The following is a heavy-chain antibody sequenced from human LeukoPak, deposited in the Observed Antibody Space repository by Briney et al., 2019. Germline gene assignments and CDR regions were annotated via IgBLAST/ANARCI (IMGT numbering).Heavy chain of an antibody. Sequence: SETLSLTCAVSGYSISRGYHWGWIRQPPGKGLEWIGSIHHSGSTYYNSSLKSRVTISVDTSKNQFSLKVSCVTAADTAVYYCARVNWNPDYWGQGTLVTVSS. CDR2: IHHSGST. V-gene: IGHV4-38-2*01. D-gene: IGHD1-1*01. CDR3: ARVNWNPDY. CDR1: GYSISRGYH. J-gene: IGHJ4*02.